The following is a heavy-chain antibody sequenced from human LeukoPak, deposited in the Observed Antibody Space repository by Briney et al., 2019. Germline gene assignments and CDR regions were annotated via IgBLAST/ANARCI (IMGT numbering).Heavy chain of an antibody. CDR2: IDHSGST. D-gene: IGHD2-2*01. CDR3: ARGRYCSSTSCYDNWFDP. J-gene: IGHJ5*02. Sequence: SETLSLTCAVYGGSFSGYYWSWIRQPPGKGLEWIGEIDHSGSTNYNPSLKSRVTISVDTSKNQFSLKLSSVTAADTAVYYCARGRYCSSTSCYDNWFDPWGQGTLVTVSS. V-gene: IGHV4-34*01. CDR1: GGSFSGYY.